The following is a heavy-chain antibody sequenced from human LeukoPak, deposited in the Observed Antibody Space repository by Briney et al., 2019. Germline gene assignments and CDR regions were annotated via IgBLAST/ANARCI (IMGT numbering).Heavy chain of an antibody. CDR1: GGTFSSYS. D-gene: IGHD3-10*01. CDR3: ARSSDYYGSGSYCFVY. V-gene: IGHV1-69*06. J-gene: IGHJ4*02. CDR2: IIPIFGTA. Sequence: GSSVKVSCKASGGTFSSYSISWVRQAPGQGLEWMGGIIPIFGTANYAQKFHDRVTITADKSTSTAYMELSSLRSEDTAVYYCARSSDYYGSGSYCFVYWGQGTLVTVSS.